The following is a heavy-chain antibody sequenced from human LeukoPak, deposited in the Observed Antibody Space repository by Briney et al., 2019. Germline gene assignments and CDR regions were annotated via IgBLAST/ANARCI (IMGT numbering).Heavy chain of an antibody. CDR2: ISPYNGNT. V-gene: IGHV1-18*01. Sequence: ASVKVSCKASGYTFTSYGISWVRQAPGQGLEWMGWISPYNGNTKYAQKVQGRVILTTDTSTSTAYMELRSLRSEDTAVYYCARDGESRFYTYYYFMDVWGNGTTVTVSS. CDR1: GYTFTSYG. D-gene: IGHD2-2*02. CDR3: ARDGESRFYTYYYFMDV. J-gene: IGHJ6*03.